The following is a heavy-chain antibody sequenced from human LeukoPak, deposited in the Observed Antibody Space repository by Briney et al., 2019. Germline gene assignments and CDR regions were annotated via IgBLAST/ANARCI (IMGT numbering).Heavy chain of an antibody. Sequence: HPGGSLRLSCAASGFTVSSNYMSWVRRAPGKGLEGVSVIYSGGSTYYADSVKGRFTISRHNSKNTLYFQMNSLRAEDTAVYYCARGQYCTNGVCYGIDYWGQGTLVTVSS. CDR2: IYSGGST. V-gene: IGHV3-53*04. D-gene: IGHD2-8*01. CDR3: ARGQYCTNGVCYGIDY. CDR1: GFTVSSNY. J-gene: IGHJ4*02.